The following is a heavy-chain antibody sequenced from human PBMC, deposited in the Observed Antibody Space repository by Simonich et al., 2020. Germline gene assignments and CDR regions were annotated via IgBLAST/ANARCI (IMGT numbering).Heavy chain of an antibody. J-gene: IGHJ3*02. CDR3: AKDLGERITMIVVVIDAFDI. Sequence: GGGLVQPGGSLRLSCAASGFTFSSYAMSCVRQAPGKGLEWVSAMSGSGGSTYYADSVKDRFTISRDNSKNTLYLQMNSLRAEDTAVYYCAKDLGERITMIVVVIDAFDIWGQGTMVTVSS. V-gene: IGHV3-23*01. CDR1: GFTFSSYA. D-gene: IGHD3-22*01. CDR2: MSGSGGST.